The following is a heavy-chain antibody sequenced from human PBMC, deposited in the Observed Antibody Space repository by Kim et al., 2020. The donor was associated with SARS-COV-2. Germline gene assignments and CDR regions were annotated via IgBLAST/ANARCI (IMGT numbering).Heavy chain of an antibody. V-gene: IGHV4-59*10. D-gene: IGHD5-12*01. J-gene: IGHJ4*02. Sequence: STNSNPSPKSRVTMSIDTSKNQFSLRLSSVTAADTAVYYCAKFGFFSLDYWGQGTLVTVSS. CDR2: ST. CDR3: AKFGFFSLDY.